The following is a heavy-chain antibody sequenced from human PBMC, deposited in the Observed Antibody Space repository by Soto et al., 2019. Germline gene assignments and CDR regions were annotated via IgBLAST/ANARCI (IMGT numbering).Heavy chain of an antibody. V-gene: IGHV4-31*03. Sequence: QVQLQESGPGLVKPSQTLSLTCTVSGDSVSGGYYWSWVRQRPRKGLEWIGYVSPIGTPYYSPSLNGRVSISIDTSKNQLSLEVRSVIAADTAVYYCARDRGSYGMDVWGQGTTVTVSS. CDR2: VSPIGTP. CDR1: GDSVSGGYY. CDR3: ARDRGSYGMDV. J-gene: IGHJ6*02.